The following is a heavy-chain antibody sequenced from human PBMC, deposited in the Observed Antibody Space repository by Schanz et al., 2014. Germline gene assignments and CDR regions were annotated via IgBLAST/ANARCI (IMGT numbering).Heavy chain of an antibody. CDR3: ARDEGRDGYNLAFDV. J-gene: IGHJ3*01. Sequence: EVQLVESGGGLVQPGGSLRLSCAASGFTFSSYAMSWVRQAPGKGLEWVSGISGSGGSTYYADSVKGRFFISRDSSKNTLFLQMNSLRADDTAIYFCARDEGRDGYNLAFDVWGQGTLVTVSS. CDR1: GFTFSSYA. V-gene: IGHV3-23*04. CDR2: ISGSGGST. D-gene: IGHD2-21*01.